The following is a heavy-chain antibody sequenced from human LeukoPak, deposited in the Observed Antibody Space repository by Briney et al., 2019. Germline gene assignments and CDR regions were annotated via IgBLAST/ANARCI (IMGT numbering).Heavy chain of an antibody. D-gene: IGHD3-3*01. CDR1: GFAFSTCA. J-gene: IGHJ4*02. CDR3: AKGGQNFDFWRFDY. Sequence: GGSLRLSCAASGFAFSTCAMSRVRQAPGKGLEWVSSISGSGGSTYYADSVKGRFSISRDNSKNTVYLQMNSLRAEDTALYFCAKGGQNFDFWRFDYWGQGTLVPVSS. CDR2: ISGSGGST. V-gene: IGHV3-23*01.